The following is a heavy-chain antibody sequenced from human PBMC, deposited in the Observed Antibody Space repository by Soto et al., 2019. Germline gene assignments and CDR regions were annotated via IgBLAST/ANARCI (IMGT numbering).Heavy chain of an antibody. Sequence: EVQLVESGGGLVKPGGSLRLSCAASGFTFSSYSMNWVRQAPGKGLEWVSSISSSSSYIYYADSVKGRFTISRDNAKNSLYLQMNSLRAEDTAVYYCARVGDYDFWSGYTRYFDLWGRGTLVTVSS. V-gene: IGHV3-21*01. CDR2: ISSSSSYI. CDR3: ARVGDYDFWSGYTRYFDL. J-gene: IGHJ2*01. D-gene: IGHD3-3*01. CDR1: GFTFSSYS.